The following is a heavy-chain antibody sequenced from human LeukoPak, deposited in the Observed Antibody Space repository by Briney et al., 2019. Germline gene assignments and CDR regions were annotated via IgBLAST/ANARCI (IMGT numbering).Heavy chain of an antibody. CDR1: GYSISSGYY. CDR3: VRAREPLIYTYYFEY. D-gene: IGHD1-14*01. V-gene: IGHV4-38-2*02. J-gene: IGHJ4*02. Sequence: SETLSLTCSVSGYSISSGYYWGWIRQPPGKGLEWIGRIYHSGSTYYDPSLKSRVTISVDTSRNQFSLKLSSVTAADTAVYYCVRAREPLIYTYYFEYWGQGTLVTVSS. CDR2: IYHSGST.